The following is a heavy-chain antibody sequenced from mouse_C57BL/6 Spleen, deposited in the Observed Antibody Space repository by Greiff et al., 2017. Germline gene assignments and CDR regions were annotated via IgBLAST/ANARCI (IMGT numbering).Heavy chain of an antibody. D-gene: IGHD1-1*01. CDR3: ASDGSSYFDY. V-gene: IGHV5-17*01. Sequence: EVHLVESGGGLVKPGGSLKLSCAASGFTFSDYGMHWVRQAPEQGLEWVAYISSGSSTIYYADTVKGRFTISRDNAKNTLFLQMTSLRSEDTAMYYCASDGSSYFDYWGQGTTLTVSS. J-gene: IGHJ2*01. CDR1: GFTFSDYG. CDR2: ISSGSSTI.